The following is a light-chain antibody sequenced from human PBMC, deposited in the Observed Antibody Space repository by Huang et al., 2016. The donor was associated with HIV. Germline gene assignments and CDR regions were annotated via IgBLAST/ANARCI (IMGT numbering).Light chain of an antibody. J-gene: IGKJ2*01. Sequence: VVMTQSPGTLSVSPGERVTLPCRASQSVNRNLAWYQKKPGQAPRLLLYDASTRATGIPARVSGSGSETEVTLTISSLQSEDFAIYYCQQYNNWPPRYTFGLGTKLEVK. V-gene: IGKV3D-15*01. CDR2: DAS. CDR3: QQYNNWPPRYT. CDR1: QSVNRN.